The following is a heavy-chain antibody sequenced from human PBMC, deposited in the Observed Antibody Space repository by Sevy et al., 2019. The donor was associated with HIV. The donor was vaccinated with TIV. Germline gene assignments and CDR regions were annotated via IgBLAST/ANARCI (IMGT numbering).Heavy chain of an antibody. CDR3: ARDLRYCSSTSCYPAN. D-gene: IGHD2-2*01. CDR1: GYTFTSYG. CDR2: ISAYNGNT. Sequence: ASVKVSCKASGYTFTSYGISWVRQAPGQGLEWMGWISAYNGNTNYAQKLQGRVTMTTDTSTSTAYMELRSLRSDDTAVYYCARDLRYCSSTSCYPANWGQGTLVTVSS. V-gene: IGHV1-18*01. J-gene: IGHJ4*02.